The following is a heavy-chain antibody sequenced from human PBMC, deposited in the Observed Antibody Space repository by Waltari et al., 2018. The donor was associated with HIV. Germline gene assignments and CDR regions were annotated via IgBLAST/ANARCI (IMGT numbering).Heavy chain of an antibody. V-gene: IGHV4-59*01. CDR3: ARHYNFWSGYYGALEY. J-gene: IGHJ4*02. Sequence: QVQLQESGPGLVKPSETLSLTCTVSGDPITGYYWSWVRQPPGKGLEWIGHIYYSGSTTYNPSLKSRVTISVDTSKNQLSLKLISVTAADTAVFYCARHYNFWSGYYGALEYWGQGALVTVSS. CDR2: IYYSGST. CDR1: GDPITGYY. D-gene: IGHD3-3*01.